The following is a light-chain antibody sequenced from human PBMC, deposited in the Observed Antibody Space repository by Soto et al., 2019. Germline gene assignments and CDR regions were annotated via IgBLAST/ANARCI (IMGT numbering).Light chain of an antibody. CDR3: QQRSNF. CDR1: QSVSSY. J-gene: IGKJ4*01. Sequence: EVVLTQSPATLSLSPGERATLSCRASQSVSSYLAWFQQKPGQAPRLLIYDASNRATGIPARFSGSGSGTDFTLTIRSLEPEDFAVYYCQQRSNFFGGGTKVDI. CDR2: DAS. V-gene: IGKV3-11*01.